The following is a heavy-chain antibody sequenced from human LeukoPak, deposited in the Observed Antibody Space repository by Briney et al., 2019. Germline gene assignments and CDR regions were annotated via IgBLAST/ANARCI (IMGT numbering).Heavy chain of an antibody. CDR3: AKDHTRGYSFDAFDI. D-gene: IGHD5-18*01. CDR2: VSGSGGST. J-gene: IGHJ3*02. V-gene: IGHV3-23*01. Sequence: GGSLRLSCAASGFTFSSYAMSWVRQAPGKGLEWVSAVSGSGGSTYYADYVKGRFTISRDNSKNTLYLQMNSLRAEDTAVYYCAKDHTRGYSFDAFDIWGQGTMVTVSS. CDR1: GFTFSSYA.